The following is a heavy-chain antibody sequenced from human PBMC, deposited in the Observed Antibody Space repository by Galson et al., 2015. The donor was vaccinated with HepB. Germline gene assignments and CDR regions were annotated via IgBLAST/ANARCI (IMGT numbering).Heavy chain of an antibody. CDR1: FTFSGYA. V-gene: IGHV3-30*04. D-gene: IGHD6-13*01. J-gene: IGHJ3*01. CDR2: ISYDGTFK. CDR3: AREGSPQTSSWYAFEV. Sequence: SLRLSCAASFTFSGYAMHWVRQAPGKGLEWVALISYDGTFKNYGDSVKGRFTVSRDNFKNTLHLQMNSLRPEDTAVYYCAREGSPQTSSWYAFEVWGQGTMVTVSP.